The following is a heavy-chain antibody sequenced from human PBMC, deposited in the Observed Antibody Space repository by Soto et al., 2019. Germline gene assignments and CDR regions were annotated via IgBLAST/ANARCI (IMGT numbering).Heavy chain of an antibody. Sequence: SLRLSCAASGSTFSSYNIHWVRQAPGKGLEWVAHISPDGNNAYYADSVKGRFTISRDNARNTVYLQVNSLRPEDTAAYHCVRGPSHGAFDIWGQGTLVTVSS. CDR3: VRGPSHGAFDI. J-gene: IGHJ3*02. V-gene: IGHV3-30-3*01. CDR1: GSTFSSYN. CDR2: ISPDGNNA.